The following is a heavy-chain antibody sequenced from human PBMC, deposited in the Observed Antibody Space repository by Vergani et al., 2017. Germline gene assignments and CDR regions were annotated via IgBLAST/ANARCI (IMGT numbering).Heavy chain of an antibody. CDR3: ARHKISAFDI. D-gene: IGHD3-3*01. J-gene: IGHJ3*02. CDR1: GGSFSGYY. Sequence: QVQLQQWGAGLLKPSETLSLTCAVYGGSFSGYYWSWIRQPPGKGLEWIGEINHSGSTNYNPSLKSRVTISVDTSKNQFSLKLSSVTAADTAVYYCARHKISAFDIWGQGTMVTVSS. V-gene: IGHV4-34*01. CDR2: INHSGST.